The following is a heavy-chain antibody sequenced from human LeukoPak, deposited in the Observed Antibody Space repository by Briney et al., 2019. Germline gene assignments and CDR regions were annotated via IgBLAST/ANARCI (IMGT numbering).Heavy chain of an antibody. J-gene: IGHJ4*02. CDR1: GFNFNTYT. D-gene: IGHD3-16*01. V-gene: IGHV3-15*01. Sequence: PGGSLRLSCAASGFNFNTYTMNWVRQAPGKGLEWIGRIKSKTDGGATEYAASVKGRFTISRDDSKNTVYLQMNSLKTEDTALYYCVTRVTSTGDYWGQGTLVTVSS. CDR3: VTRVTSTGDY. CDR2: IKSKTDGGAT.